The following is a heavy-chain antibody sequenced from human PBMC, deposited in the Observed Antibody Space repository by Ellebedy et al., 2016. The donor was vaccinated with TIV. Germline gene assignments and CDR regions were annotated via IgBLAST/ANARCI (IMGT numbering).Heavy chain of an antibody. J-gene: IGHJ3*02. CDR2: IYPGDSDT. V-gene: IGHV5-51*01. CDR3: ARQASTVTTLGAFDI. Sequence: GGSLRLXXKGSGYSFTSYWIGWVRQMPGKGLEWMGIIYPGDSDTRYSPSFQGQVTISADKSISTAYLQWSSLKASDTAMYYCARQASTVTTLGAFDIWGQGTMVTVSS. D-gene: IGHD4-17*01. CDR1: GYSFTSYW.